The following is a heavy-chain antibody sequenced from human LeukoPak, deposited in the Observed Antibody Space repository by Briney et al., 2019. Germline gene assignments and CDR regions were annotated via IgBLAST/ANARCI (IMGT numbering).Heavy chain of an antibody. CDR3: ARDQVHGAFDL. CDR2: ISSSSSYI. CDR1: GFTFSSYS. J-gene: IGHJ2*01. V-gene: IGHV3-21*01. Sequence: GGSLRLSCAASGFTFSSYSMNWVRQAPGKGLDWVSSISSSSSYIYYADSVKGRFTISRDNAKNSLYLQMNSLRAEDTAVYYCARDQVHGAFDLWGRGTLVTVSS.